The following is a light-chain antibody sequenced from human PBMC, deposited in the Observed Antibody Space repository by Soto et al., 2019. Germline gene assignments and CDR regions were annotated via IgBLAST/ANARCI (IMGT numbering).Light chain of an antibody. V-gene: IGKV1-5*01. J-gene: IGKJ1*01. CDR1: QSISRW. Sequence: DIQKTQSPATLSESVGDRVTITCRASQSISRWLTWYQQKPGKAPNLLIYDASTLESGVPSRFSGSGSGTEFTLTISSLQPDDFATYYCQHLETFGQGTKVDIK. CDR2: DAS. CDR3: QHLET.